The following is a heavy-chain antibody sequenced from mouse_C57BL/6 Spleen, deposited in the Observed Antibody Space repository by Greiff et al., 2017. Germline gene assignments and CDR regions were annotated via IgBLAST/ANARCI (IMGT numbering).Heavy chain of an antibody. CDR1: GYTFTSYW. Sequence: QVQLQQPGAELVKPGASVKMSCKASGYTFTSYWITWVKQRPGQGLEWIGDIYPGSGSTNYNEKFKSKATLTVYTSSSTAYMQLSSLTSEDSAVYYCARGKGTYYSNYYAMDYWGQGTSVTVSS. J-gene: IGHJ4*01. CDR3: ARGKGTYYSNYYAMDY. D-gene: IGHD2-5*01. CDR2: IYPGSGST. V-gene: IGHV1-55*01.